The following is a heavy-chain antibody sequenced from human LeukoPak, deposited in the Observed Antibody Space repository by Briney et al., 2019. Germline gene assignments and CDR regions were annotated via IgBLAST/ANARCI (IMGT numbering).Heavy chain of an antibody. CDR2: ISSGSGTI. V-gene: IGHV3-48*01. J-gene: IGHJ4*02. D-gene: IGHD3-10*01. Sequence: PGGSLRLSCAASGFTFSSYSMTWVRQAPGKGLEWVSYISSGSGTIYYADSVKGRFTISRDNAKNSLYLQMDSLRAEDTAVYYCARDKSAGADTGSSFYYWGQGALVTVSS. CDR1: GFTFSSYS. CDR3: ARDKSAGADTGSSFYY.